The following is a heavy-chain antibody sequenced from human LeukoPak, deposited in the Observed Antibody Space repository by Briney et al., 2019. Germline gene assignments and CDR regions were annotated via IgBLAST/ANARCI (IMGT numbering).Heavy chain of an antibody. V-gene: IGHV3-23*01. CDR3: ANGVGAYRWALDI. J-gene: IGHJ3*02. Sequence: GGSLRLSCAASGFTFSSYAMSWVRQAPGKGLEWVSAISGSGGSTYYADSVKGRFTISRDNSKNTLYLQMNSLRAEDTAVYYCANGVGAYRWALDICPYWSMLTVSS. CDR1: GFTFSSYA. D-gene: IGHD3-3*01. CDR2: ISGSGGST.